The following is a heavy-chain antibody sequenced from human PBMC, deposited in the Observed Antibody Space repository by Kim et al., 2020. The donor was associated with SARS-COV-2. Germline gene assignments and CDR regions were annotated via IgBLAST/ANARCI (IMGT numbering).Heavy chain of an antibody. J-gene: IGHJ4*02. CDR2: INSGGST. CDR1: GFTVSSNY. Sequence: GGSLRLSCAASGFTVSSNYMSWVRQAPGKGLEWVSVINSGGSTYYADYVKGRFTISRDNSKNTLYHQMNSLRAEDTAVYYCASRGYIRSEFDYWGQGTLVTVSS. CDR3: ASRGYIRSEFDY. D-gene: IGHD3-10*02. V-gene: IGHV3-66*02.